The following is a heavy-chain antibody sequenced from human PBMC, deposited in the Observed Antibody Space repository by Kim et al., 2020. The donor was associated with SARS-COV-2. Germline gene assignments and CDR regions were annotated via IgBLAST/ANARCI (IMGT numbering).Heavy chain of an antibody. V-gene: IGHV4-39*01. CDR2: IYYSGST. CDR1: GGSISSSSYY. CDR3: ARSYGSGSYYLRVIKNYYYYYGMDV. Sequence: SETLSLTCTVSGGSISSSSYYWGWIRQPPGKGLEWIGSIYYSGSTYYNPSLKSRVTISVDTSKNQFSLKLSSVTAADTAVYYCARSYGSGSYYLRVIKNYYYYYGMDVWGQGTTVTVSS. D-gene: IGHD3-10*01. J-gene: IGHJ6*02.